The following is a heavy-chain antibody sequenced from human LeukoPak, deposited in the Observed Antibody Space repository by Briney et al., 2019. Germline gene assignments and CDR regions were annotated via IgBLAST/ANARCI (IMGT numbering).Heavy chain of an antibody. D-gene: IGHD3-10*01. CDR2: IYSGGST. Sequence: GGSLRLSCAASGFTVSSNYMSWVRQAPGKGLEWVSVIYSGGSTYYADSVKGRFTISRDNSKNTLYLQMNSLRAEDTAVYYCAGDLGLWFGEEGGYWGQGTLVTVSS. V-gene: IGHV3-53*01. J-gene: IGHJ4*02. CDR3: AGDLGLWFGEEGGY. CDR1: GFTVSSNY.